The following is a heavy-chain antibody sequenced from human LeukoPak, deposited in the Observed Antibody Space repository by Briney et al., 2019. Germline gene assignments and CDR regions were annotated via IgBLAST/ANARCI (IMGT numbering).Heavy chain of an antibody. Sequence: ASVKVSCKASGYTFTSYDINWVRQATGQGLEWMGWMNPNSGNTGYAQKFQGRVTITRNTSISTAYMELSSLRSEDTAVYYCARSSGRYFRSQSANAFDIWGQGTMVTVSS. D-gene: IGHD6-19*01. CDR2: MNPNSGNT. J-gene: IGHJ3*02. V-gene: IGHV1-8*03. CDR3: ARSSGRYFRSQSANAFDI. CDR1: GYTFTSYD.